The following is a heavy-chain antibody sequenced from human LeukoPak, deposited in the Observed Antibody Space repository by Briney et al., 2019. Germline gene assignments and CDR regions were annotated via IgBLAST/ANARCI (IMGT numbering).Heavy chain of an antibody. CDR2: ISANNGKV. V-gene: IGHV1-18*01. CDR1: GYSFTTHG. J-gene: IGHJ5*02. CDR3: ARPNNYYDDNGYYNWFDP. Sequence: ASVKVSCKASGYSFTTHGISWLRQAPGQGLEWMGWISANNGKVRYAQNFQGRVTMTTDTSTSTAYMELRSLRSDDTAVYYYARPNNYYDDNGYYNWFDPWGQGTLVTVSS. D-gene: IGHD3-22*01.